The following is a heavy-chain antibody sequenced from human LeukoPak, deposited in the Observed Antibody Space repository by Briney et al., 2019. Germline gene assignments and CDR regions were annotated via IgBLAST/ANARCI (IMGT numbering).Heavy chain of an antibody. J-gene: IGHJ5*02. CDR3: ARFHKPAYQPLLYIPRFNWFDP. D-gene: IGHD2-2*02. CDR2: IYYSGNT. CDR1: GGSISSGGYY. V-gene: IGHV4-31*03. Sequence: SETLSLTCTVSGGSISSGGYYWSWIRQHPGKGLEWIGYIYYSGNTYYNPSLKSRVTLSVDTSKNQFSLKLSSVTAADTAVYYCARFHKPAYQPLLYIPRFNWFDPWGQGTLVTVSS.